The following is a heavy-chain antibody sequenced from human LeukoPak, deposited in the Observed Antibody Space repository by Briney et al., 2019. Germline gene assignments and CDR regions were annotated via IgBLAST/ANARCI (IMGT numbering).Heavy chain of an antibody. J-gene: IGHJ1*01. CDR2: IWYDGSNK. Sequence: GGSLRLSCAASGFTFSSYGLHWVRQAPGKGLEWVAVIWYDGSNKYYADSVKGRFTISRDNSKNTLYLQMNSLGAEDTAVYYCAKGSHSSSWDDDAEYFQHWGQGTLVTVSS. CDR3: AKGSHSSSWDDDAEYFQH. CDR1: GFTFSSYG. D-gene: IGHD6-13*01. V-gene: IGHV3-33*06.